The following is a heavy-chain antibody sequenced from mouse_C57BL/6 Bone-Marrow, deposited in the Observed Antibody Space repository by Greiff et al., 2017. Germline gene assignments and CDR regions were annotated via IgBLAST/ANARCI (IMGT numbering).Heavy chain of an antibody. CDR2: IYPGSGNT. Sequence: VQGVESGAELVRPGASVKLSCKASGYTFTDYYINWVKQRPGQGLEWIARIYPGSGNTYYNEKFKGKATLTAEKSSSTAYMQLSSLTSEDSAVYFCARDGSRYYYAMDDWGQGTSVTVSS. CDR1: GYTFTDYY. V-gene: IGHV1-76*01. CDR3: ARDGSRYYYAMDD. D-gene: IGHD1-1*01. J-gene: IGHJ4*01.